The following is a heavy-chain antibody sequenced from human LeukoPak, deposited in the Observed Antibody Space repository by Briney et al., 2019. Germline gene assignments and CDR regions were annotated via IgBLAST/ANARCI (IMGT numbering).Heavy chain of an antibody. CDR2: ISDSGSTI. Sequence: GGSLRLSCAASAFTFSSYEMNWVRQAPGKGLEWVSYISDSGSTIYYADSVKGRFTISRDNAKNSLHLQMSSLRAEDTAVYYCARDRLLHFWGQGTLVTVSS. D-gene: IGHD6-6*01. CDR3: ARDRLLHF. CDR1: AFTFSSYE. J-gene: IGHJ4*02. V-gene: IGHV3-48*03.